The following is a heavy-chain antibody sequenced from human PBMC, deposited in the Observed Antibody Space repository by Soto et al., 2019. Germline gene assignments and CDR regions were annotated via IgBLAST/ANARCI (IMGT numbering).Heavy chain of an antibody. CDR1: GGTFSSYA. Sequence: ASVKVSCKASGGTFSSYAISWVRQAPGQGLEWMGGIIRIFGTANYAQKFQGRVTITADESTSTAYMELSSLRFEETAVYYCARRGPRGSGSPGYYGMDVWGQGTTVPVS. CDR2: IIRIFGTA. J-gene: IGHJ6*02. CDR3: ARRGPRGSGSPGYYGMDV. D-gene: IGHD1-26*01. V-gene: IGHV1-69*13.